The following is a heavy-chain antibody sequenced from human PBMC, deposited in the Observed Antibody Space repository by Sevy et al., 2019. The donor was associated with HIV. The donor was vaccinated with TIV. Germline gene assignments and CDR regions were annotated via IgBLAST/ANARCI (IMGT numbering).Heavy chain of an antibody. CDR2: IYTSGST. CDR3: ARESRLVDTFDY. Sequence: SETLSLTCTVSGGSISSGSYYWSWIRQPAGKGLEWIGRIYTSGSTNYNPSLKSRVTISVDTSKNQFSLKLSSVTAADTAVYYCARESRLVDTFDYWGQGTLVTVSS. CDR1: GGSISSGSYY. D-gene: IGHD3-9*01. J-gene: IGHJ4*02. V-gene: IGHV4-61*02.